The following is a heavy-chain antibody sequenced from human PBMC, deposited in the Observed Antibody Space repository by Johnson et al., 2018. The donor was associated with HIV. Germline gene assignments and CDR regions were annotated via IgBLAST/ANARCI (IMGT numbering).Heavy chain of an antibody. CDR3: ARDRRQFLEWLSDAFDI. D-gene: IGHD3-3*01. Sequence: QEKLVESGGGVVQPGRSLRLSCAASGFTFSSYGMHWVRQAPGKGLEWVAVISYDGSNKYYVDSVKGRFTISRDNAKNSLYLQMRSLRVADTAVYYCARDRRQFLEWLSDAFDIWGQGTMVTVSS. CDR1: GFTFSSYG. CDR2: ISYDGSNK. J-gene: IGHJ3*02. V-gene: IGHV3-33*05.